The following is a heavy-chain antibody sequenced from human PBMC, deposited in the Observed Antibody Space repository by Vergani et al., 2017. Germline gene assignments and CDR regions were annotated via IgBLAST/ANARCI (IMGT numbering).Heavy chain of an antibody. V-gene: IGHV3-21*01. CDR3: AKVDYDILTGYYPYYYYGMDV. CDR1: GFTFSSYS. D-gene: IGHD3-9*01. CDR2: ISSSSSYI. Sequence: EVQLVESGGGLVKPGGSLRLSCAASGFTFSSYSMNWVRQAPGKGLEWVSSISSSSSYIYYADSVKGRFTISRDNAKNSLYLQMNSLRAEDTAVYYCAKVDYDILTGYYPYYYYGMDVWGQGTTVTVSS. J-gene: IGHJ6*02.